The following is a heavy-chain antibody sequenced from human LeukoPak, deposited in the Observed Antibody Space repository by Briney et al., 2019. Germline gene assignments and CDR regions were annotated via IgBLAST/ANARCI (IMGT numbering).Heavy chain of an antibody. J-gene: IGHJ4*02. CDR3: AKSHGYSYGFDY. D-gene: IGHD5-18*01. CDR2: ISDSGGSA. CDR1: GFTFNTYA. Sequence: GGSLRLSCAASGFTFNTYAMSWVRQAPGKGLEWVSAISDSGGSAYYADSVKGRFTISRDNSKNTLYLQMNSLRAEDTAVYYCAKSHGYSYGFDYWGQGTLVTVSS. V-gene: IGHV3-23*01.